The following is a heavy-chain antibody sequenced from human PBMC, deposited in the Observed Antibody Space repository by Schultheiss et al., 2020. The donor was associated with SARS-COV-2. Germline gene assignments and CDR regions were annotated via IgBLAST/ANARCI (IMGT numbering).Heavy chain of an antibody. Sequence: GSLRLSCAASGFTFSSYAMHWVRQAPGKGLEWIGSIYYSGSTYYNPSLKSRVTISVDTSKNQFSLKLSSVTAADTAVYYCARVGAGLVVVTAPFDYWGQGTLVTVSS. CDR2: IYYSGST. CDR1: GFTFSSYAMH. D-gene: IGHD2-21*02. CDR3: ARVGAGLVVVTAPFDY. J-gene: IGHJ4*02. V-gene: IGHV4-39*01.